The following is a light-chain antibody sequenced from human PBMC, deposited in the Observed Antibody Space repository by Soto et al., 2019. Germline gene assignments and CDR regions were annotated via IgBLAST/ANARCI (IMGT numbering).Light chain of an antibody. CDR3: QQYNSYSWT. Sequence: QMTQSPSTLSASVGDRVTITCRASQSISSWLAWYQQKPGKAPKLLIYDASSLESGVPSRFSGSGSGTEFTLTISSMQPDDFATYYCQQYNSYSWTFGQGTKV. CDR2: DAS. J-gene: IGKJ1*01. CDR1: QSISSW. V-gene: IGKV1-5*01.